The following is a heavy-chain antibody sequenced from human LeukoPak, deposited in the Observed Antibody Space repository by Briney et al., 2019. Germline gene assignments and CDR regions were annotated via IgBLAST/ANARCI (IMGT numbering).Heavy chain of an antibody. Sequence: PGGSLRLSCAASGFTVSSNYMSWVRQAPGKGLEWVSVIYSGGSTYYADSVKGRFTISRDNSKNTLYLQMNSLRAEDTAVYYCARVWSVEWELPHYFDYWGQGTLVTVSS. CDR3: ARVWSVEWELPHYFDY. CDR2: IYSGGST. J-gene: IGHJ4*02. V-gene: IGHV3-66*02. D-gene: IGHD1-26*01. CDR1: GFTVSSNY.